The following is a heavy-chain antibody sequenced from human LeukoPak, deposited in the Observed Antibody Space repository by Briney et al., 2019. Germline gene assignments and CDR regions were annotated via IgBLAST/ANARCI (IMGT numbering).Heavy chain of an antibody. D-gene: IGHD3-22*01. V-gene: IGHV1-2*02. Sequence: GASVKVSCKASGYTFTSYYIHWVRQAPGQGLEWMGWINPNSGGTNTAQKFQGRVTMTRDTSLNTAYMELSRLRSDDTAVYYCARENNYYDGSVYLYYFDNWGQGTLVTVSS. CDR3: ARENNYYDGSVYLYYFDN. CDR1: GYTFTSYY. CDR2: INPNSGGT. J-gene: IGHJ4*02.